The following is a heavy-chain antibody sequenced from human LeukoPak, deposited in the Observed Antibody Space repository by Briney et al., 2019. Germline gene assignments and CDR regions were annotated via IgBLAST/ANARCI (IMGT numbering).Heavy chain of an antibody. CDR1: GFTFSSYS. CDR2: ISSSSSTI. V-gene: IGHV3-48*04. CDR3: ARDGQWEPDYFDY. J-gene: IGHJ4*02. D-gene: IGHD1-26*01. Sequence: GGSLRLSCAASGFTFSSYSMNWVRQAPGKGLEWVSYISSSSSTIYYADPVKGRFTISRDNAKNSLYLQMNSLRAEDTAVYYCARDGQWEPDYFDYWGQGTLVTVSS.